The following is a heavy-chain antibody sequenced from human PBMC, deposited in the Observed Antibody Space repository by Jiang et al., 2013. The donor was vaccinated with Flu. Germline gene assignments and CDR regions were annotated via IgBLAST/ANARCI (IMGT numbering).Heavy chain of an antibody. CDR1: GHTFNSYS. Sequence: QSGSELKKPGASVKVSCKASGHTFNSYSMNWVRQAPGQGLEWMGWINTHTGNPTYAQGFTGRFVFSLDTSVTTAYLQISSLQAEDTAVYYCARVSANNSAGWFDPWGQGTLVTVSS. CDR2: INTHTGNP. CDR3: ARVSANNSAGWFDP. J-gene: IGHJ5*02. D-gene: IGHD1/OR15-1a*01. V-gene: IGHV7-4-1*02.